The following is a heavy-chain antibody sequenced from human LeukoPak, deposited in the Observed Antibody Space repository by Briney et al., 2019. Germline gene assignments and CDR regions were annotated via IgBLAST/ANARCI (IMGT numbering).Heavy chain of an antibody. V-gene: IGHV4-4*07. CDR3: ARDRLGYCTNGVCYYNWFDP. D-gene: IGHD2-8*01. Sequence: SETLSLTCTVSGSSTSSYYWSWIRQPAGKGLEWIGRIYTSGSTNYNPSLKSRVTMSVDTSKNQFSLKLSSVTAADTAVYYCARDRLGYCTNGVCYYNWFDPWGQGTLVTVSS. CDR1: GSSTSSYY. J-gene: IGHJ5*02. CDR2: IYTSGST.